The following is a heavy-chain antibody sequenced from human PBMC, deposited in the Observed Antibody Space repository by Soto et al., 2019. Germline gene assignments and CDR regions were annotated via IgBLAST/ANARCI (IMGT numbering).Heavy chain of an antibody. V-gene: IGHV1-69*06. CDR1: GGTFSSYA. D-gene: IGHD4-4*01. J-gene: IGHJ6*02. CDR3: ARDNLTLSNYYYYYGMDV. CDR2: IIPIFGTA. Sequence: RASVKVSCKASGGTFSSYAISWVRQAPGQGLEWMGGIIPIFGTANYAQKFQGRVTITADKSTSTAYMELSSLRSEDTAVYYCARDNLTLSNYYYYYGMDVWGQGTTVTVSS.